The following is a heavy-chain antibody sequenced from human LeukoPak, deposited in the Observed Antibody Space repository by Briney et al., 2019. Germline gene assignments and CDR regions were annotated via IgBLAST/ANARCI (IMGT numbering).Heavy chain of an antibody. CDR2: INPNSGGT. J-gene: IGHJ4*02. Sequence: ASVKVSCKASGYTFTGYYMHWVRQAPRQGLEWMGWINPNSGGTNYAQKFQGRVTMTRDTSISTAYMELGRLRSDDTAVYYCARDETPRGYSYGPPFDYWGQGTLVTVSS. V-gene: IGHV1-2*02. D-gene: IGHD5-18*01. CDR1: GYTFTGYY. CDR3: ARDETPRGYSYGPPFDY.